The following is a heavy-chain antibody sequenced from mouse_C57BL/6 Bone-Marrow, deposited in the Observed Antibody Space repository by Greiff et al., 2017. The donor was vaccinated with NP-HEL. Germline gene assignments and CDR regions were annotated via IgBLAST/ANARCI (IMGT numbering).Heavy chain of an antibody. CDR1: GYTFTSYW. Sequence: EVQLQQSGTVLARPGASVKLSCTTSGYTFTSYWMHWVQQRPGQGLEWIGAIYPGNSDTSYNQKLKGKAKLTAVTSASTAYMELSRLTNEGSAVYYCTKWLLRWFAYWGQGTLVTVSA. V-gene: IGHV1-5*01. J-gene: IGHJ3*01. CDR3: TKWLLRWFAY. CDR2: IYPGNSDT. D-gene: IGHD2-3*01.